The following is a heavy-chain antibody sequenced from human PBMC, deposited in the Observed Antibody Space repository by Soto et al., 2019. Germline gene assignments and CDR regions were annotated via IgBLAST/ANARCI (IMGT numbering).Heavy chain of an antibody. Sequence: PSETLSLTCAVSGGSISSINWWSWVRQPPGKGLEWIGEIYHSGSTNYNPSLKSRVTISVDKSKNQFSLKLSSVTAADTAVYYCARADPYSSSDYYYYGMDVWGQGTTVTVSS. J-gene: IGHJ6*02. CDR1: GGSISSINW. V-gene: IGHV4-4*02. D-gene: IGHD6-13*01. CDR2: IYHSGST. CDR3: ARADPYSSSDYYYYGMDV.